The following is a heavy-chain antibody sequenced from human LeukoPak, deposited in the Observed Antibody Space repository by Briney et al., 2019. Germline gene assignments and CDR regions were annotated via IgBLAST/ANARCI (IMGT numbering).Heavy chain of an antibody. CDR3: ARDSSSWDWGSWFDP. CDR1: GFTFSSYS. J-gene: IGHJ5*02. D-gene: IGHD6-13*01. Sequence: GGSLRLSCAASGFTFSSYSMNWVRQAPGKGLEWVSYISSSNNYIHYADSVKGRFTISRDNAKNSLYLQMNSLRAEDTAVYYCARDSSSWDWGSWFDPWGQGTLVTVSS. V-gene: IGHV3-21*04. CDR2: ISSSNNYI.